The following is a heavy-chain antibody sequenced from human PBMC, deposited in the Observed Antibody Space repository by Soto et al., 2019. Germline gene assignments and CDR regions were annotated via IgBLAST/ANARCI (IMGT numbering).Heavy chain of an antibody. V-gene: IGHV4-59*01. CDR1: GGSISSGY. J-gene: IGHJ5*02. Sequence: SETLSLTCSVSGGSISSGYWTWIRQPPGKGLEWIGYIYYGGSINYNPSLKSRVIISVDTAKNQFSLSLSSVTAADTAVYYCTVSYYDIHRYIMAPCGQGTSVPVFS. D-gene: IGHD3-9*01. CDR3: TVSYYDIHRYIMAP. CDR2: IYYGGSI.